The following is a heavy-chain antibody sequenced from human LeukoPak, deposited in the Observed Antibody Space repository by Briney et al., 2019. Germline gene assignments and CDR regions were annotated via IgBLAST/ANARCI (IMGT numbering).Heavy chain of an antibody. Sequence: SETLSLTCTVSGGSISSSSNYWGWIRQPPGKGLEWIGTIYYSGSTYYNPSLKSRVTISVDTSKLQFSLMLTSGYCARHGSYYYYMDVWGKGTTVTVSS. CDR3: YMDV. CDR2: IYYSGST. V-gene: IGHV4-39*01. J-gene: IGHJ6*03. CDR1: GGSISSSSNY.